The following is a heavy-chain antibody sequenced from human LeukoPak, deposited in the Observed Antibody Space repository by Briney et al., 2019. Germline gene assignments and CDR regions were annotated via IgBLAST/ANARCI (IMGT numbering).Heavy chain of an antibody. CDR1: GDSVSSNSAA. J-gene: IGHJ3*02. Sequence: SQTLSLTCAISGDSVSSNSAAWNWIRRSPSRGLEWLGRTYYRSKWFFNYEVSVRSRITINPDTSKNQFSLQLNSVTPEDTAVYFCAREIEAQTTYCAFDIWGQGTMVTVSS. D-gene: IGHD2-21*01. V-gene: IGHV6-1*01. CDR2: TYYRSKWFF. CDR3: AREIEAQTTYCAFDI.